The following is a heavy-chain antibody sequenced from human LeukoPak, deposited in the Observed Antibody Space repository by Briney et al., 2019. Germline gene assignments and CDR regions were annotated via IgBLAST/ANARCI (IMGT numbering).Heavy chain of an antibody. CDR1: GGSFSGYY. Sequence: SETLSLTCAVYGGSFSGYYWSWIRQPPGRGLEWIGEINHSGSTNYTPSLKSRVTISVDTSKNQFSLKLSYVTAADTAVHYCARRVGASSGSYDYWGQGTLVTVSS. D-gene: IGHD1-26*01. CDR3: ARRVGASSGSYDY. CDR2: INHSGST. V-gene: IGHV4-34*01. J-gene: IGHJ4*02.